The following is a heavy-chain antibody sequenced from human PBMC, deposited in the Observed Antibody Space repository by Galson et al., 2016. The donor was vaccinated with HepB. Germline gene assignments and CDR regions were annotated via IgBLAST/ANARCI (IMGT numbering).Heavy chain of an antibody. V-gene: IGHV3-43*01. D-gene: IGHD3-10*01. J-gene: IGHJ6*02. Sequence: SLRLSCAASGFTFDDYTMHWVRQAPGKGLEWVSLISWDGRSTYSADSVKGRFTISRDNSKNSLYLQMNSLRTEDTALYYCGKDWGSLWESSGKGMDVWGQGTPVTVSS. CDR3: GKDWGSLWESSGKGMDV. CDR1: GFTFDDYT. CDR2: ISWDGRST.